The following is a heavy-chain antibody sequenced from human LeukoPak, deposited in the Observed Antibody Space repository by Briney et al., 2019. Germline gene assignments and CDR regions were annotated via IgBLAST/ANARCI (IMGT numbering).Heavy chain of an antibody. CDR3: AREEWLVPEI. CDR2: IYYSGST. Sequence: SETLSLTCTVSGGSISSYYWSWIRQPPGKGLEWIGYIYYSGSTNYNPSLKSRVTISVDTSKNQSSLKLSSVTAADTAVYYCAREEWLVPEIWGQGTMVTVSS. J-gene: IGHJ3*02. V-gene: IGHV4-59*12. CDR1: GGSISSYY. D-gene: IGHD6-19*01.